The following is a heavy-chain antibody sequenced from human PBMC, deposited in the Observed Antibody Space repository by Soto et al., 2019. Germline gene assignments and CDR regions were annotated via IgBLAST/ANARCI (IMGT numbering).Heavy chain of an antibody. CDR2: ISGSGAST. V-gene: IGHV3-23*01. D-gene: IGHD3-16*01. Sequence: GGTLRLSCVASGFTFNKYALAWVRQAPGKELEWVSAISGSGASTYDADSVKGRFTISRDTSNNTLYLQMNSPRAEATSVYYCAYTPRIRTVITSIDLWGQGTPVTVSS. CDR3: AYTPRIRTVITSIDL. J-gene: IGHJ5*02. CDR1: GFTFNKYA.